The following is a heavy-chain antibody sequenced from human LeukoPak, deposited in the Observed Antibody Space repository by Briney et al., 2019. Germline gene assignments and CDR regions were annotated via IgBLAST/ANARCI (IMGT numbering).Heavy chain of an antibody. CDR1: GFIFSKNS. CDR3: ARARNNYDSSGFSALDY. CDR2: ISDSAVDT. D-gene: IGHD3-22*01. V-gene: IGHV3-23*01. J-gene: IGHJ4*02. Sequence: QPGGSLRLSCAASGFIFSKNSMSWVRQAPGKGLEWVSGISDSAVDTYYTDSVKGRFTISRDNSRDTLYLQMNSLRAEDTAVYYCARARNNYDSSGFSALDYWGRGTLVTVSS.